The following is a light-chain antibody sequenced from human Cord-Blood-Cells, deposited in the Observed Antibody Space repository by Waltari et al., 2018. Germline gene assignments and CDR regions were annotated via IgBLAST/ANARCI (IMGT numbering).Light chain of an antibody. J-gene: IGKJ4*01. V-gene: IGKV1-39*01. CDR2: AAS. CDR1: QSISSY. Sequence: DIQMTQSPSSLSASVGDRVTITCRASQSISSYLNWYQQKPGKAPKLLIYAASSLQSGVPSRFSGSGSATDFTLTISSLQPEDFATYYCQQSYSTPHVTFGGGTKVEIK. CDR3: QQSYSTPHVT.